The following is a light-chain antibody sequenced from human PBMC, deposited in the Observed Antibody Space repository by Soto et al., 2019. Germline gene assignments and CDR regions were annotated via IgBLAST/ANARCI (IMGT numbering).Light chain of an antibody. V-gene: IGKV3-20*01. Sequence: EIVLTQSPGTLSLSPGERATLSCRASQTVSSSFLAWYQQTPGQAPRLLIYGASDRATGIPDRFSASGSGTDFTLTISRLEPQDFAIYYCQQYGDSPLTFGGGTKVDIK. CDR2: GAS. CDR3: QQYGDSPLT. CDR1: QTVSSSF. J-gene: IGKJ4*01.